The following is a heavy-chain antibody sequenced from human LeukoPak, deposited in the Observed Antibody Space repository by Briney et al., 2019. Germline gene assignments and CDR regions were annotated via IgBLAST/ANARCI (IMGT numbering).Heavy chain of an antibody. V-gene: IGHV1-18*01. CDR1: GYTFTSYG. CDR2: ISAYNGNT. J-gene: IGHJ4*02. D-gene: IGHD3-22*01. Sequence: ASVKVSCKASGYTFTSYGISWVRQAPGQGLEWMGWISAYNGNTNYAQKLQGRVTMTTDTSTSTAYMELRSLRSDDTAVYYCAIDSSGYYSRGYFDYWGQGTLVTVSS. CDR3: AIDSSGYYSRGYFDY.